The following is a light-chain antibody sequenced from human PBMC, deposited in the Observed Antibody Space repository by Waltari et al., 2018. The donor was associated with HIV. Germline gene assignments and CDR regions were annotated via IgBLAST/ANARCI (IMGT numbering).Light chain of an antibody. CDR1: ALPKQY. CDR2: KDS. CDR3: QSADSSGTYVV. J-gene: IGLJ2*01. Sequence: SYKLTQPPSVSVSPGQTAMITCSGDALPKQYSYWFQQKPGQAPVVVIYKDSGRPSGFPERFSGSSSGTAATLTISGVQAEDEADYYCQSADSSGTYVVFGGGTKLTVL. V-gene: IGLV3-25*03.